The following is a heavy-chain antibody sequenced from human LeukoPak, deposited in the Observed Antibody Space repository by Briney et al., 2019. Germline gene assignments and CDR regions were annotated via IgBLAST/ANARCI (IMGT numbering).Heavy chain of an antibody. Sequence: PSETLTLTCTVSGGSISSYYCSWIRQPAGKGLEWIGLAHSSGSTNHNPSLKSRVTMSVDTSKNQFSLKLSSVTAADTAVYYCATGSGSSWFDYWGQGTLVTVSS. CDR2: AHSSGST. CDR1: GGSISSYY. V-gene: IGHV4-4*07. D-gene: IGHD6-13*01. CDR3: ATGSGSSWFDY. J-gene: IGHJ4*02.